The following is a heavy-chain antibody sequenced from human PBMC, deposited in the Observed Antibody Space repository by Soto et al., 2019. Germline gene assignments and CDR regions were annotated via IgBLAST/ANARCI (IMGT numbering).Heavy chain of an antibody. V-gene: IGHV3-74*01. CDR2: INSDGSST. CDR3: ARLAGSGSTIDY. CDR1: GFTFSSYW. J-gene: IGHJ4*02. D-gene: IGHD3-22*01. Sequence: GGSLRLSCAASGFTFSSYWMHWVRQAPGKGLVWVSRINSDGSSTSYADSVKGRFTISRDNAKNTLYLQMNSLRSEDTAVYYCARLAGSGSTIDYWGQGTLVTVSS.